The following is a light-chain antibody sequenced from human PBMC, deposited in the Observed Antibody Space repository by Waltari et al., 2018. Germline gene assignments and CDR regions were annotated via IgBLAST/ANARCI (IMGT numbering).Light chain of an antibody. CDR1: SRHVGGYNY. Sequence: QSALTQPASVSASPGQSTTIPCTGPSRHVGGYNYFSWYQQHPGKAPNLMIYDVSNRPSGVSNRFAGSKSGNTASLTISGLQAEDEADYYCSSYTSSNSLVFGGGTKLTVL. V-gene: IGLV2-14*03. J-gene: IGLJ2*01. CDR2: DVS. CDR3: SSYTSSNSLV.